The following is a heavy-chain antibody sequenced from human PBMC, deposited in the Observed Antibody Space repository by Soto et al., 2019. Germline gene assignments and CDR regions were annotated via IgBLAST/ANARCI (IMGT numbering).Heavy chain of an antibody. CDR2: INAGNGNT. Sequence: QVQLVQSGAEVKKPGASVKVSCKASGYTFTSYAMYWVRQAPGQRLEWMGWINAGNGNTKYSQKFQGRVTITRDTSXSRXYMELSSLRSEDTAVYYCAREEITMVRGVPGWFDPWGQGTLVTVSS. CDR1: GYTFTSYA. V-gene: IGHV1-3*01. D-gene: IGHD3-10*01. J-gene: IGHJ5*02. CDR3: AREEITMVRGVPGWFDP.